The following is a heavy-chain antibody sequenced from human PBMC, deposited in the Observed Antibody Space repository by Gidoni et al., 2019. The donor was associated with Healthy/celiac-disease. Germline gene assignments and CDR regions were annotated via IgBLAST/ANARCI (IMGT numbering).Heavy chain of an antibody. CDR1: GFTFSSYG. J-gene: IGHJ4*02. D-gene: IGHD4-17*01. Sequence: QVQLVESGGGVVQPGRSLRLSCSASGFTFSSYGMHWVRQAPGKGLEWVAVISYDGSNKYYADSVKGRFTISRDNSKNTLYLQMNSLRAEDTAVYYCAKDIRDYGGFFDYWGQGTLVTVSS. CDR2: ISYDGSNK. CDR3: AKDIRDYGGFFDY. V-gene: IGHV3-30*18.